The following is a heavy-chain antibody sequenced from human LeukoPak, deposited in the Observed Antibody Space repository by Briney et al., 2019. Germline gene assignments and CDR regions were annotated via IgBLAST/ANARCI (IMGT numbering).Heavy chain of an antibody. V-gene: IGHV4-39*01. J-gene: IGHJ4*02. D-gene: IGHD3-22*01. CDR3: ARRHYYDSSGIDY. CDR1: GGSISSYY. CDR2: IYYSVST. Sequence: PSETLSLTCAVSGGSISSYYWGWIRQPPGKGLEWVGSIYYSVSTYYNPSLKSRVTISVDTTKNQFSLKLSSVTAADTAVYYCARRHYYDSSGIDYWGQGTLVTVSS.